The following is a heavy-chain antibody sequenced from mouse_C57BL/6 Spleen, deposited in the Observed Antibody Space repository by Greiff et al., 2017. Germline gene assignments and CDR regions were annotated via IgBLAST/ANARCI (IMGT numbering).Heavy chain of an antibody. J-gene: IGHJ4*01. V-gene: IGHV1-80*01. CDR3: ARGPYYGTYAMDY. D-gene: IGHD1-1*01. CDR1: GYAFSSYW. CDR2: IYPGDGDT. Sequence: QVQLKESGAELVKPGASVKISCKASGYAFSSYWMNWVKQRPGKGLEWIGQIYPGDGDTNYNGKFKGKATLTADKSSSTAYLQLSSLTSEDSAVYFCARGPYYGTYAMDYWGQGTSVTVSS.